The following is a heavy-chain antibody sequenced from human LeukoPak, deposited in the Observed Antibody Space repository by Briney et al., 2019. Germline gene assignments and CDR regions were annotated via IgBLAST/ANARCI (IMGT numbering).Heavy chain of an antibody. Sequence: SETLSLTCTVSGGSISSYYWSWIRQPPGKGLEWIGYIYYSGSTNYNPSLKSRVTISVDTSKNQFSLKLSSVTAADTAVYYCARGYGNFNLDYWGQGTLVTVSS. J-gene: IGHJ4*02. CDR1: GGSISSYY. V-gene: IGHV4-59*01. CDR3: ARGYGNFNLDY. D-gene: IGHD4-11*01. CDR2: IYYSGST.